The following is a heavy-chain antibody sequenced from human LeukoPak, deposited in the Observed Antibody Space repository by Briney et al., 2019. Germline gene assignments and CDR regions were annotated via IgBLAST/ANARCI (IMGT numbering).Heavy chain of an antibody. D-gene: IGHD5-24*01. Sequence: GESLKIPSNASACSAFSNYAMRWRHMPGKGLEWMGIIYGGDSDTRYSPSFQGQVTISADKATTNANLQWSSLKASDKATYLYSSARDCYSVDCSADYWGQGTLVTVSS. CDR3: SSARDCYSVDCSADY. CDR2: IYGGDSDT. CDR1: ACSAFSNY. V-gene: IGHV5-51*01. J-gene: IGHJ4*02.